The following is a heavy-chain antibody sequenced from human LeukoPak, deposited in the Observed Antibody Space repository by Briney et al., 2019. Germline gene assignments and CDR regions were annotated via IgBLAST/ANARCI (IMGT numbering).Heavy chain of an antibody. Sequence: GASVKVSCKASGGTFSSYAISWVRQAPGQGLEWMGRIIPILGIANYAQKFQGRVTITADKSTSTAYMELSSLRSEDTAVYYCASSKGSTSCIGYWGQGTLVTVSS. D-gene: IGHD2-2*01. V-gene: IGHV1-69*04. CDR3: ASSKGSTSCIGY. J-gene: IGHJ4*02. CDR2: IIPILGIA. CDR1: GGTFSSYA.